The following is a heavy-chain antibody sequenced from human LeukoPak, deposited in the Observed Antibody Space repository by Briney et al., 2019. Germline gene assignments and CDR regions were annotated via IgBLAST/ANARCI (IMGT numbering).Heavy chain of an antibody. V-gene: IGHV3-21*01. CDR3: ARDGAPNHYDILTGVTYDAFDI. D-gene: IGHD3-9*01. CDR2: ISSSSSYI. CDR1: GFTFSSYS. J-gene: IGHJ3*02. Sequence: GGSLRLSCAASGFTFSSYSMNWVRQAPGKGLEWVSSISSSSSYIYYADSVKGRFTISRDNAKNSLYLQMNSLRAEDTAVYYCARDGAPNHYDILTGVTYDAFDIWGQGTMVTVSS.